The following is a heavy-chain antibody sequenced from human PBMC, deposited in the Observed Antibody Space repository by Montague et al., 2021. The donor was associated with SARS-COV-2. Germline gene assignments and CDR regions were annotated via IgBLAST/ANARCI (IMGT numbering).Heavy chain of an antibody. CDR1: GFTFSSYD. J-gene: IGHJ6*02. CDR2: IGTAGDT. CDR3: ARGVTMVQGVIYYYYGMDV. V-gene: IGHV3-13*04. D-gene: IGHD3-10*01. Sequence: SLRLSCAASGFTFSSYDMHWVRQAAGKGLEWVSAIGTAGDTYCPGSVKGRFTISRENAKNSLYLQMNSLRAGDTAVYYCARGVTMVQGVIYYYYGMDVWGQGTTVTVSS.